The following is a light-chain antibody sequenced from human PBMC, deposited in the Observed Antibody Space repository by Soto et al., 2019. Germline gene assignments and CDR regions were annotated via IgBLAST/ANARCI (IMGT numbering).Light chain of an antibody. CDR1: QNIWRL. CDR2: DAS. Sequence: DIQMTQSPSSVSSSVGDRVTITCRASQNIWRLLAWYQQKPGKAPELLIYDASSLQSGVPPRFSGIGSGTDFTLTISSLKPEDFATYDGEQEGSFTITFGQGTRLEIK. J-gene: IGKJ5*01. CDR3: EQEGSFTIT. V-gene: IGKV1-12*01.